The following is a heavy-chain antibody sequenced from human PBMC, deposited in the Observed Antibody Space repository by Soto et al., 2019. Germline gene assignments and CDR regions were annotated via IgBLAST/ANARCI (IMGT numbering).Heavy chain of an antibody. V-gene: IGHV4-34*01. CDR3: ARVGIAAAATKPYNWFDH. J-gene: IGHJ5*02. CDR2: INHSGST. Sequence: SETLSLTCAVYGGSFSGYYWSWIRQPPGKGLEWIGEINHSGSTNYNPSLKSRVTISVDTSKNQFSLKLSSVTAADTAVYYCARVGIAAAATKPYNWFDHWGQGTLVTVSS. CDR1: GGSFSGYY. D-gene: IGHD6-13*01.